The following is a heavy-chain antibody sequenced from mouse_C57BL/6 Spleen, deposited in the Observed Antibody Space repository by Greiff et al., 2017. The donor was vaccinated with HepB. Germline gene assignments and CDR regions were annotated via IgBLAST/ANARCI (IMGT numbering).Heavy chain of an antibody. CDR2: INPSTGGT. J-gene: IGHJ2*01. V-gene: IGHV1-42*01. CDR3: ARDYGSSTY. CDR1: GYSFTGYY. Sequence: VQLQQSGPELVKPGASVKISCKASGYSFTGYYMNWVKQSPEKSLEWIGEINPSTGGTTYNQKFKAKATLTVDKSSSTAYMQLKSLTSEDSAVYYCARDYGSSTYWGQGTTLTVSS. D-gene: IGHD1-1*01.